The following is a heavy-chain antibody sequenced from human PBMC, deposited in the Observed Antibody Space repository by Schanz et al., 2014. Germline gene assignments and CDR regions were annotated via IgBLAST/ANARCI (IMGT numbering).Heavy chain of an antibody. Sequence: QVQLVQSGADVKKPGASVKVSCKASGNTLSAYYIHWIRQAPGQGLEWMGWIDPNSGGTTYAQKFQGRVTMTSDTSTSTVYMELSSLRSEDTAVYYCARNYGGHSEESDRYGMDVWGQGTTVTVSS. CDR2: IDPNSGGT. CDR1: GNTLSAYY. V-gene: IGHV1-2*02. J-gene: IGHJ6*02. CDR3: ARNYGGHSEESDRYGMDV. D-gene: IGHD4-17*01.